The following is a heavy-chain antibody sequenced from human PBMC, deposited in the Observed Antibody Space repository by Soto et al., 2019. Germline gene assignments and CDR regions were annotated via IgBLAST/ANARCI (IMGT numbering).Heavy chain of an antibody. CDR1: GGSISSSSYY. V-gene: IGHV4-39*01. J-gene: IGHJ5*02. D-gene: IGHD1-7*01. CDR3: ARHVTSITGTTNWFDP. Sequence: QLQLQESGPGLVKPSETLSLTCTVSGGSISSSSYYWGWIRQPPGKGLEWYGSIYYSGSTYYNPSLKSRVTISVATSNNQFALKLSSVTAADTAVYYCARHVTSITGTTNWFDPWGQGTLVTVSS. CDR2: IYYSGST.